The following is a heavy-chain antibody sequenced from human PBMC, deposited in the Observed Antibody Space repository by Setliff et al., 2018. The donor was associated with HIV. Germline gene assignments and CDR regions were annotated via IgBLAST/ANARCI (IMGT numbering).Heavy chain of an antibody. CDR1: GFTFSSFA. D-gene: IGHD3-22*01. J-gene: IGHJ5*02. CDR3: AQYTYYFDSSGYPYNWFDP. Sequence: AGGSLRLSCAASGFTFSSFAMSWVRQVPGKGLAWVSAISGSGDNTYYADSVKGRFTISRDNSKDTLYLQLHSLRAEDTAVYYCAQYTYYFDSSGYPYNWFDPWGQGTLVTVSS. CDR2: ISGSGDNT. V-gene: IGHV3-23*01.